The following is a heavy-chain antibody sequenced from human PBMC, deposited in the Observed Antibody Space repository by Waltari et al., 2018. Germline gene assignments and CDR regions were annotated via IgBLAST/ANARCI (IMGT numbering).Heavy chain of an antibody. Sequence: EVQLVESGGGLVHPGGSLRLSCAASGFTVSSNQLSWVRQAPGKGLEWVSLIYGAGSSYYANSVRGRFSISRDNSKNTLHLQMNSLRAEDTAMYYCARARDEDTAMVYFDHWGQGTLISVSS. CDR1: GFTVSSNQ. V-gene: IGHV3-66*02. CDR3: ARARDEDTAMVYFDH. D-gene: IGHD5-18*01. CDR2: IYGAGSS. J-gene: IGHJ4*02.